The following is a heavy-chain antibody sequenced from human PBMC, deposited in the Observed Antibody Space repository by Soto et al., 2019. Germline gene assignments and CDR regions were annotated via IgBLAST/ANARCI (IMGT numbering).Heavy chain of an antibody. D-gene: IGHD1-26*01. CDR3: ARRATTSAGYFDL. Sequence: EVQWVESGGGLVQPGGSPRLSCAASGFTFSNYWMSWVRQAPGKGLEWVANIKQDGSEKNYKDSVRGRLTISRDNAKNSLSLQMNSQRAEDTAVYYCARRATTSAGYFDLWGRGTLVTVSS. CDR2: IKQDGSEK. CDR1: GFTFSNYW. J-gene: IGHJ2*01. V-gene: IGHV3-7*01.